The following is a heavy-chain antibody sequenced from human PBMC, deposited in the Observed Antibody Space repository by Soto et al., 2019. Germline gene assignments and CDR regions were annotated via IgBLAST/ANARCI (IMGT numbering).Heavy chain of an antibody. CDR3: ARLYCRATSLYSVGAFDN. V-gene: IGHV3-33*01. D-gene: IGHD2-2*01. J-gene: IGHJ3*02. CDR2: IWFDGSDK. Sequence: LRLSCAASGFTFSSYGMHWVRQAPGKGLEWVALIWFDGSDKYYTESVKGRFTISRDNSKSTLYLQMNSLRAEDTALYYCARLYCRATSLYSVGAFDNRGPGTMVNVSS. CDR1: GFTFSSYG.